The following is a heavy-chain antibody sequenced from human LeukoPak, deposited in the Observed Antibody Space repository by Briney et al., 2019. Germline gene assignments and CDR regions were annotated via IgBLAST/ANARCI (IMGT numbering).Heavy chain of an antibody. CDR2: IWHSEST. CDR1: GYSISSGYF. V-gene: IGHV4-38-2*02. D-gene: IGHD2-2*01. CDR3: ARDLDIVIVPAAIGY. Sequence: SETLSLTCTVSGYSISSGYFWGWIRQPPGKGLEWIGSIWHSESTYYNPSLKSRVTISVDTSKNQFSLKLSSVTAADTAVYYCARDLDIVIVPAAIGYWGQGTLVTVSS. J-gene: IGHJ4*02.